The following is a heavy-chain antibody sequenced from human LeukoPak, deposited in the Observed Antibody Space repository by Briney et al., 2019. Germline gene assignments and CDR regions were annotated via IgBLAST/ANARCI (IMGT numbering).Heavy chain of an antibody. J-gene: IGHJ4*02. D-gene: IGHD3-22*01. CDR2: IYYGGNT. CDR3: ARRNYDSNGYYFDY. V-gene: IGHV4-61*01. CDR1: GDSVSSSNYY. Sequence: SETLSLTCAVSGDSVSSSNYYWSWIRQPPGKGLEWIGYIYYGGNTNYNPSLQSRVTISVDTSKNQLSLKLSSVTTADSAVYYCARRNYDSNGYYFDYWGQGTLVTVSS.